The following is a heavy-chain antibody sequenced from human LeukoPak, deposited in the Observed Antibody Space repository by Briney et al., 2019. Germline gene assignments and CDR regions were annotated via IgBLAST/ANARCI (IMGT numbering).Heavy chain of an antibody. Sequence: PGGSLRLSCAASGFTFSSYAMSWVRQAPGKGLEWVSAISGNGDSTFYADSVKGRFTISRDNSKNTLYLQMNSLRAEDTAVYFCAKAADHYGSGSYYNGDYWGQGTLVTVSS. CDR1: GFTFSSYA. J-gene: IGHJ4*02. CDR2: ISGNGDST. CDR3: AKAADHYGSGSYYNGDY. D-gene: IGHD3-10*01. V-gene: IGHV3-23*01.